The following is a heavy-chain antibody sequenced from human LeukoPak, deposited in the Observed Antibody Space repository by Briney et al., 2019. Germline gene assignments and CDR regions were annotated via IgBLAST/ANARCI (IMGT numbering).Heavy chain of an antibody. CDR3: ARVLWGIVVVPAAMKIFDY. J-gene: IGHJ4*02. D-gene: IGHD2-2*01. V-gene: IGHV4-34*01. CDR1: GGSFSGYY. Sequence: SETLSLTCAVYGGSFSGYYWSWIRQPPGKGLEWLGEINHSGSTNYNPSLKSRVIISVDTSKNQFSLNLSSVIAADTAVYYCARVLWGIVVVPAAMKIFDYWGQGTLVTVSS. CDR2: INHSGST.